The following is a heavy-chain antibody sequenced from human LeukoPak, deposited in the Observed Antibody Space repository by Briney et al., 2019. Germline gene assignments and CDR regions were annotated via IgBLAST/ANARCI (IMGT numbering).Heavy chain of an antibody. Sequence: PSETLSLTCTVSGGSISSSSYYWGWIRQPPGKGLEWIGSIYYSGSTYYNPSLKSRVTISVDTSKNQFSLKLSSVTGADTAVYYWASFSRRVTMVRGVMAAFDYWGQGTLVTVSS. D-gene: IGHD3-10*01. CDR3: ASFSRRVTMVRGVMAAFDY. J-gene: IGHJ4*02. CDR2: IYYSGST. CDR1: GGSISSSSYY. V-gene: IGHV4-39*07.